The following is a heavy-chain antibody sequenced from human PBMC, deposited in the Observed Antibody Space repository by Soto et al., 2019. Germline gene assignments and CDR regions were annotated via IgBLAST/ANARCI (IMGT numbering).Heavy chain of an antibody. CDR1: AGSISRSNYY. CDR3: ARNPYDSSGYYYGA. CDR2: MYSSGNT. Sequence: QLQLQESGPGLVKPSETLSLTCTVSAGSISRSNYYWGWIRQPPGKGLEWIGSMYSSGNTYYNPSLQRRVTMSVDSSKNQYPMKLTSVTAADTAVYYCARNPYDSSGYYYGAWGQGTLVIVSS. D-gene: IGHD3-22*01. J-gene: IGHJ5*02. V-gene: IGHV4-39*01.